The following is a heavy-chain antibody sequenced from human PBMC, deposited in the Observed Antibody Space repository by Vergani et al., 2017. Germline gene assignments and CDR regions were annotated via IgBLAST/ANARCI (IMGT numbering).Heavy chain of an antibody. CDR2: IYTSGST. CDR3: ARGSSSWYDHCIDV. J-gene: IGHJ6*01. CDR1: GGSISSVIYY. D-gene: IGHD6-13*01. Sequence: QVQLQESGPGLVKPSQTLSLTCTVSGGSISSVIYYWSWIRQPAGKGLEWIGRIYTSGSTNYNPSLKSRVTISVDTSKNQFSLKLSSVTAADTAVYYWARGSSSWYDHCIDVWRQGRTVTVSS. V-gene: IGHV4-61*02.